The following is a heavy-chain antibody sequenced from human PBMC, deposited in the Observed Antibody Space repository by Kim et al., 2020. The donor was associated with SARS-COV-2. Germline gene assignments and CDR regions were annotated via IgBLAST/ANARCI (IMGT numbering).Heavy chain of an antibody. V-gene: IGHV1-18*01. CDR2: ISAYNGNT. CDR3: ARDEMAKPYYYGMDV. J-gene: IGHJ6*02. CDR1: GYTFTSYG. Sequence: ASVKVSCKASGYTFTSYGISWVRQAPGQGLEWMGWISAYNGNTNYAQKLQGRVTMTTDTSTSTAYMELRSLRSDDTAVYYCARDEMAKPYYYGMDVWGQGNTVTVSS.